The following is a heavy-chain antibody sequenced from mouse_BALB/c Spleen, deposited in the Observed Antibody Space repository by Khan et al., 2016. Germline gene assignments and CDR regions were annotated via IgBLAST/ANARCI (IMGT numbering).Heavy chain of an antibody. J-gene: IGHJ4*01. CDR1: GYRFSSYW. D-gene: IGHD2-1*01. CDR3: ARGAALLENAMDY. Sequence: QVQLQQSGAELMKPGASVKISCKATGYRFSSYWIEWVKQRPGHGLEWIGEILPGNGSTNYNEKFKGKATFTADTSSNTAYMQLSSLTSEDSAVYNCARGAALLENAMDYWGQGTSATVSS. V-gene: IGHV1-9*01. CDR2: ILPGNGST.